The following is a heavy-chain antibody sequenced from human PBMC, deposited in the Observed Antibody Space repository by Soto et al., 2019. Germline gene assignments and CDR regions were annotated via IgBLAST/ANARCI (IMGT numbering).Heavy chain of an antibody. CDR2: ISSNGGST. CDR3: ARGNSDYTYYYYYYMDV. J-gene: IGHJ6*03. D-gene: IGHD4-4*01. CDR1: GFTFSSYA. V-gene: IGHV3-64*01. Sequence: GGSLRLSCAASGFTFSSYAMHWVRQAPGKGLEYVSAISSNGGSTYYANSVKGRFTISRDNSKNTLYLQMGSLRAEDMAVYYCARGNSDYTYYYYYYMDVWGKGTTVTVSS.